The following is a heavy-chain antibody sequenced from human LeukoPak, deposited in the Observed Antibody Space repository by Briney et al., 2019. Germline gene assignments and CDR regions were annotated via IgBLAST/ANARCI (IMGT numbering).Heavy chain of an antibody. CDR1: GGSISSGSYY. D-gene: IGHD5-12*01. Sequence: SQTLSLTCTVSGGSISSGSYYWSWIRQPAGKGLEWIGRIYPGGTTNYNPSLKSRVTISVDTSKNQFSLKLRSVTAADTAVYYCARGQEVVAENYFDYWGQGTLVTVSS. V-gene: IGHV4-61*02. J-gene: IGHJ4*02. CDR2: IYPGGTT. CDR3: ARGQEVVAENYFDY.